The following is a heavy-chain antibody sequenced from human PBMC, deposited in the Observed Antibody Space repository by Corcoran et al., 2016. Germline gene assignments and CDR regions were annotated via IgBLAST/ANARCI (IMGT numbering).Heavy chain of an antibody. CDR2: IYPGDSDT. D-gene: IGHD2-21*02. CDR3: ARHSWSPYCGWDCSPFDY. Sequence: EVQLVQSGAEVKKPGESLKISCKGSGYSFTSYWIGWVRQMPGKGLEWMGLIYPGDSDTRYSPSFQGQVTISAEKSISTAYLQWSRLKAPDTAMYYCARHSWSPYCGWDCSPFDYWGQGTLVTVSS. V-gene: IGHV5-51*01. CDR1: GYSFTSYW. J-gene: IGHJ4*02.